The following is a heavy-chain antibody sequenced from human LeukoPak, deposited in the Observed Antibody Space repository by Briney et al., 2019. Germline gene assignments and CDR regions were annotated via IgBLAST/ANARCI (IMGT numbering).Heavy chain of an antibody. V-gene: IGHV3-23*01. J-gene: IGHJ3*02. CDR3: AKDLSYGDPVI. CDR2: ISNSGGST. Sequence: PGGSLRLSCAASGFTFSSYGMSWVRQAPGKWLEWVSAISNSGGSTYYADSVKGRFTISRDNSKDTLYLQMNSLRAEDTAVYYCAKDLSYGDPVIWGQGTMVTVSS. D-gene: IGHD4-17*01. CDR1: GFTFSSYG.